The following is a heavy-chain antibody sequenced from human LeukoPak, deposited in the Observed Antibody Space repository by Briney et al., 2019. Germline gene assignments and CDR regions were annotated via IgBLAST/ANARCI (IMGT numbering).Heavy chain of an antibody. J-gene: IGHJ6*03. CDR3: ARGGNSNYYRTHYYYYYYMDV. V-gene: IGHV4-39*07. D-gene: IGHD4-11*01. Sequence: PSETLSLTCTVSGGSISSSSYYWGWIRQPPGKGLEWIGSIYYSGSTYYNPSLKSRVTISVDTSKNQFSLKLSSVTAADTAVYYCARGGNSNYYRTHYYYYYYMDVWGKGTTVTVSS. CDR2: IYYSGST. CDR1: GGSISSSSYY.